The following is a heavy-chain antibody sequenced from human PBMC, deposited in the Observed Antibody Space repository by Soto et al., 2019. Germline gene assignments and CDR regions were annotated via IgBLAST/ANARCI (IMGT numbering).Heavy chain of an antibody. Sequence: GGSLRLSCAASGFTFSSESMVRLRQAPGKGLEWVSFISRTSNVIYYVDSVKGRFTTSRDNGKNLLFLQMNDLRGEDTAVYYCARGTYYSGDNGYYYFDSWGKGTLVTVSS. D-gene: IGHD3-3*01. CDR1: GFTFSSES. J-gene: IGHJ4*02. CDR2: ISRTSNVI. CDR3: ARGTYYSGDNGYYYFDS. V-gene: IGHV3-48*01.